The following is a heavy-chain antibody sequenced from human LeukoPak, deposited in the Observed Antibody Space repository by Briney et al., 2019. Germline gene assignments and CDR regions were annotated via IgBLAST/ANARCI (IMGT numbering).Heavy chain of an antibody. V-gene: IGHV3-33*08. CDR2: IWYDGINN. CDR3: ARDYSRNSFDY. Sequence: PSETLSLTCTVSGGSISSRYYDWGWVRQAPGKGLEWVAVIWYDGINNYYADSVKGRFSISRDNSKNALYLQMNSLSAEDTAVYFCARDYSRNSFDYWGQGTLVTVSS. J-gene: IGHJ4*02. CDR1: GGSISSRYYD. D-gene: IGHD6-13*01.